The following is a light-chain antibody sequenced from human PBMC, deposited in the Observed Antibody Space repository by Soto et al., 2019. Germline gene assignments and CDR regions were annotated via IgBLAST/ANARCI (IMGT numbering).Light chain of an antibody. CDR3: QQYDNSPLT. J-gene: IGKJ4*01. Sequence: DIQMTQSPSSLSASVGYIVTIACQSSQNIYNYLNWYHYKPGKAPKVLIFDAASLETGVPSRFSGSGYGTDFSLTINSLQPEDVETYYCQQYDNSPLTFGGGTKVDIK. V-gene: IGKV1-33*01. CDR1: QNIYNY. CDR2: DAA.